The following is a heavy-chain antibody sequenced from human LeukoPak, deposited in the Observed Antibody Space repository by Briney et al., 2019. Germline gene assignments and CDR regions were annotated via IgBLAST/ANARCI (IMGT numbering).Heavy chain of an antibody. V-gene: IGHV3-23*01. J-gene: IGHJ4*02. CDR2: LSASGGST. D-gene: IGHD5-24*01. Sequence: GGSLRLSCAASGFTFSNYAMSWVRQAPGKGLEWVSALSASGGSTYYADSVKGRFTISRDNSKNTLYLQMNSLRAEDTAVYYCASGIDGYNWKALLDWGQGTLVTVSS. CDR3: ASGIDGYNWKALLD. CDR1: GFTFSNYA.